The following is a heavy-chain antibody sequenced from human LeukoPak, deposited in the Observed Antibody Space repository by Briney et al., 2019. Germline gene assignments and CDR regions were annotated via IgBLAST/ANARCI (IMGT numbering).Heavy chain of an antibody. CDR1: GYTFTGYY. J-gene: IGHJ4*02. Sequence: GASVKVSCKASGYTFTGYYMHWVRQAPGQGLEWMGWINPNSGGTNYAQKFQGRVTMTRDTSISTAYMELSRLRSDDTAVYYCASLGGRIAAADPVFDYWGQGTLVTVSS. V-gene: IGHV1-2*02. CDR3: ASLGGRIAAADPVFDY. D-gene: IGHD6-13*01. CDR2: INPNSGGT.